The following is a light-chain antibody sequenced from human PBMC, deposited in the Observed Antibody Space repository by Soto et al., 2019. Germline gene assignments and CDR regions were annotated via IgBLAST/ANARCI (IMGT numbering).Light chain of an antibody. J-gene: IGLJ2*01. Sequence: QSALTQPASVSGSPGQSITISCTGTSSDVGDHNSVSWYQQQPGKAPKLMIYAISNRPSGVSNRFSGSKSGTTASLTISGLAAEEAADYCWSSYTTSSTAIFGGGTKLTVL. V-gene: IGLV2-14*03. CDR1: SSDVGDHNS. CDR3: SSYTTSSTAI. CDR2: AIS.